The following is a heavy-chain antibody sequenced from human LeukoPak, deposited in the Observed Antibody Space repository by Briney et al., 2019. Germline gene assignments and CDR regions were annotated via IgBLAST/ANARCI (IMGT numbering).Heavy chain of an antibody. Sequence: SETLSLTCTVSGGSISSYHWRWIRQPPGKGLEWIGYIYYSGSTNYNPSLKSRVTISGDTSKNQFSLKLSSVTAADTAVYYCAREAYCGGDCYSGFDYWGQGTLVTVSS. J-gene: IGHJ4*02. CDR2: IYYSGST. V-gene: IGHV4-59*01. CDR1: GGSISSYH. CDR3: AREAYCGGDCYSGFDY. D-gene: IGHD2-21*02.